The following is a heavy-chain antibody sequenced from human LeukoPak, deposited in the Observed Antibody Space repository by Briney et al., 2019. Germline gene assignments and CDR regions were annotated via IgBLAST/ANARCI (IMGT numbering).Heavy chain of an antibody. CDR3: ARRTYYYDSSDLFDY. J-gene: IGHJ4*02. CDR1: GGSISSSSYY. V-gene: IGHV4-39*01. CDR2: IYYSGST. D-gene: IGHD3-22*01. Sequence: SETLSLTCTVPGGSISSSSYYWGWIRQPPGKGLEWIGSIYYSGSTYYNPSLKSRVTISVDTSKNQFSLKLSSVTAADTAVYYCARRTYYYDSSDLFDYWGQGTLVTVSS.